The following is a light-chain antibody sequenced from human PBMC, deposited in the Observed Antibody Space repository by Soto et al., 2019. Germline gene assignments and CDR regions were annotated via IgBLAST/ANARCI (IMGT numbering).Light chain of an antibody. CDR1: QSVSSND. Sequence: EIVLTQSPATLSLSPGERATLSCRASQSVSSNDLAWYQQKPGQAPRLLIYGASSRATGIPDRFSGSGSGTDFTLTISRLEPEDFAVYYCQHYGSSPETFGQGTKVDI. J-gene: IGKJ1*01. V-gene: IGKV3-20*01. CDR2: GAS. CDR3: QHYGSSPET.